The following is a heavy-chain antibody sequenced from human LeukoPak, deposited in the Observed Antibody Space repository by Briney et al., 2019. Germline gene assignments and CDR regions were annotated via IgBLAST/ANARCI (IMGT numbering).Heavy chain of an antibody. V-gene: IGHV3-74*01. J-gene: IGHJ3*02. Sequence: GGSLRLSCAASGFTFSSFWMRWVRQAPGKGLVWVSRIYSDGSSTSYADSVKGRFTISRDNAKNTLYLQMNSLRAEDTAVYYCAKGRTTVTRSDAFDIWGQGTMVTVSS. CDR2: IYSDGSST. CDR1: GFTFSSFW. CDR3: AKGRTTVTRSDAFDI. D-gene: IGHD4-17*01.